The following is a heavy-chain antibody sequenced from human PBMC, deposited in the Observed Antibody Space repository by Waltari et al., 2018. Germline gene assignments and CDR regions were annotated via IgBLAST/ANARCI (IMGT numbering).Heavy chain of an antibody. V-gene: IGHV1-2*07. CDR1: GYIFINYY. J-gene: IGHJ4*02. CDR2: VNPDTGNA. Sequence: QVVLVQSEAEVKKPGASVKVSCKASGYIFINYYLHWVRQAPGQGPEWMGWVNPDTGNANYAHKFWGRVTMTWDTSSNTAFMDLRDLKSDDTAVYYCVRDRTTVAARPGDYWGQGTLVTVSS. CDR3: VRDRTTVAARPGDY. D-gene: IGHD6-6*01.